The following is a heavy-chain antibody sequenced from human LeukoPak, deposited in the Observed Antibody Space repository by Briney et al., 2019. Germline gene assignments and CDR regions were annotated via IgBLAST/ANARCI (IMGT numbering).Heavy chain of an antibody. CDR3: ARNPAGIGDY. J-gene: IGHJ4*02. Sequence: GGSLRLSCAASGFTFSTYNMNWVRQAPGKGLEWVTFISSGSRIIYYADSVKGRFTVSRDNAKNSLYLQMNSLRDEDTAVYYCARNPAGIGDYWGQGTLVTVSS. CDR2: ISSGSRII. CDR1: GFTFSTYN. V-gene: IGHV3-48*02. D-gene: IGHD1-26*01.